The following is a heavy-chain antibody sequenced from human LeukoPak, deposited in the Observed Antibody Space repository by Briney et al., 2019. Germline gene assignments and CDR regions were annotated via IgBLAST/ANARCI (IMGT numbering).Heavy chain of an antibody. V-gene: IGHV1-2*02. D-gene: IGHD5-12*01. CDR1: GYTFTGYY. CDR2: INPSSGDT. CDR3: ARVVVAALSWSDP. Sequence: ASVKVSCKASGYTFTGYYLHWVRQAPAQGLEWMGWINPSSGDTNYAQKFQGRVTMTRDTSISTAYMELSRLRSDDTAVYYCARVVVAALSWSDPWGQGTLVTVSS. J-gene: IGHJ5*02.